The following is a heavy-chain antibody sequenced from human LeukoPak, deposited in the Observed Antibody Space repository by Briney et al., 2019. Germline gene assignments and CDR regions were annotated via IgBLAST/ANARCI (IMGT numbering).Heavy chain of an antibody. CDR1: GGSISSSNYY. CDR3: ARAFWGSTPDY. D-gene: IGHD3-16*01. V-gene: IGHV4-39*07. CDR2: IYYSGRT. Sequence: SETLSLTCTVSGGSISSSNYYWGWIRQPPGKGLEWIGNIYYSGRTSYNPSLKSRVTISGDTSKNQFSLKMSSVTVADTAVYYCARAFWGSTPDYWGQGTLVTVSS. J-gene: IGHJ4*02.